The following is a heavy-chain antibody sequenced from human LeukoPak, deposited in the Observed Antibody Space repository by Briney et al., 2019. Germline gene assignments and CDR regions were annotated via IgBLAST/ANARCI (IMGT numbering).Heavy chain of an antibody. Sequence: PSETLSLTCTVSGGSISSSSYYWGWIRQPPGKGLEWIGSIYYSGSTYYKPSLKSRVSISEDTSKNQFSLKLSSVTVADTAVYYRAGQYGFWSGSGQKNWFDPWGQGTLVTVSS. CDR3: AGQYGFWSGSGQKNWFDP. D-gene: IGHD3-3*01. V-gene: IGHV4-39*01. CDR2: IYYSGST. J-gene: IGHJ5*02. CDR1: GGSISSSSYY.